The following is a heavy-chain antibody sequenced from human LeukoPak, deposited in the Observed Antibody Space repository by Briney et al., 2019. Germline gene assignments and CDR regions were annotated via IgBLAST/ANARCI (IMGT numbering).Heavy chain of an antibody. CDR3: ARGRAENYYGSGVDWFDP. J-gene: IGHJ5*02. V-gene: IGHV3-20*04. D-gene: IGHD3-10*01. CDR1: GFTFDDYG. Sequence: GGSLRLSCAASGFTFDDYGMSWVRQAPGKGLEWVSGINWNGGSTGYADSVKGRFTISRDNAKNSLYLQMDSLRAEDTAVYYCARGRAENYYGSGVDWFDPWGQGTLVTVSS. CDR2: INWNGGST.